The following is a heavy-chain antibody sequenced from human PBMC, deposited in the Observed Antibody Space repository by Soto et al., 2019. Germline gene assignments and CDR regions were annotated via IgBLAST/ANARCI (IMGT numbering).Heavy chain of an antibody. J-gene: IGHJ3*02. Sequence: QVQLVQSGAEVKKPGSSVKVSCKASGGTFSSYTISWVRQAPGQGLEWMGRIIPILGIANYAQKFQGRVTIPADKSTSTAYMELSSLRSEDTAVYYCAGEANGAVRYFDWVCGAFDIWGQGTMVTVSS. CDR2: IIPILGIA. V-gene: IGHV1-69*08. CDR1: GGTFSSYT. D-gene: IGHD3-9*01. CDR3: AGEANGAVRYFDWVCGAFDI.